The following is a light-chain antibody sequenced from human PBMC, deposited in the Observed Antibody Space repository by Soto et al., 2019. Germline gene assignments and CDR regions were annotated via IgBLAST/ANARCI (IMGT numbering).Light chain of an antibody. CDR2: DAS. J-gene: IGKJ5*01. CDR1: QSVSSY. V-gene: IGKV3-11*01. Sequence: DIVFTQFPATLSLSPGERATLSCRASQSVSSYLAWYQQKAGQAPRLLIYDASNRATGIPARFSGSGSGTDFTLTISSLEPEDFAVYYCQQRSNWPVTFGQGTRLAIK. CDR3: QQRSNWPVT.